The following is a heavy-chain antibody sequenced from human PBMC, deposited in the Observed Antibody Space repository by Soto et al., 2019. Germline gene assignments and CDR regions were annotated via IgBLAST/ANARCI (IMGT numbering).Heavy chain of an antibody. CDR3: ARGQGITGTPYYYYYGMDV. CDR2: IIPIFGTA. V-gene: IGHV1-69*13. D-gene: IGHD1-7*01. CDR1: GGTFSSYA. J-gene: IGHJ6*02. Sequence: SVKVSCKASGGTFSSYAISWVRQAPGQGLEWMGGIIPIFGTANYAQRFQGRVTITADESTSTAYMELSSLRSEDTAVYYCARGQGITGTPYYYYYGMDVWGQGTTVTVS.